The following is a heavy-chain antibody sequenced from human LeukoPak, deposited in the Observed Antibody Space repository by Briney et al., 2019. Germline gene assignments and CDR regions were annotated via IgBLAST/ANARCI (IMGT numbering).Heavy chain of an antibody. Sequence: SETLSLTCTVSGGSISSSNYFWGWIRQPPGKGLEWIGNIYYSGSTYYNPSLKSRVTISLDTSKDQFSLQLSSVTVADTAVYYCARQLYSSATVWGQGTTVTVSS. V-gene: IGHV4-39*01. CDR1: GGSISSSNYF. CDR2: IYYSGST. CDR3: ARQLYSSATV. D-gene: IGHD6-25*01. J-gene: IGHJ6*02.